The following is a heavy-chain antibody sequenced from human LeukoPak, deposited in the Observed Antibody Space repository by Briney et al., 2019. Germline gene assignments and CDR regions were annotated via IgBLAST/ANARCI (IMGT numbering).Heavy chain of an antibody. CDR3: ASGGYCSSTSCYLFGY. V-gene: IGHV4-34*01. D-gene: IGHD2-2*01. CDR2: INHSGST. J-gene: IGHJ4*02. Sequence: SETLSLTCAVYGGSFSGYYWSWIRQPPGKGLEWIGEINHSGSTNYNPSLKSRVTISVDTSKNQFSLKLSSVTAADTAVYYCASGGYCSSTSCYLFGYWGQGTLVTVSS. CDR1: GGSFSGYY.